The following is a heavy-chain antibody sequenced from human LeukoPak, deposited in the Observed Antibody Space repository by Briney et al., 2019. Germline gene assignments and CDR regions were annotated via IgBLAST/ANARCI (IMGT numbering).Heavy chain of an antibody. CDR1: GFTFSSYA. Sequence: GGSLRLSCAASGFTFSSYAMSWVRQAPGKGLEWVSAISSSGGRTYYADSVKGRFTISRDNSKNTLYLQMNSLRAEDTAVYYCAKGPETAMVHFDYWGQGTLVTVSS. J-gene: IGHJ4*02. CDR2: ISSSGGRT. D-gene: IGHD5-18*01. V-gene: IGHV3-23*01. CDR3: AKGPETAMVHFDY.